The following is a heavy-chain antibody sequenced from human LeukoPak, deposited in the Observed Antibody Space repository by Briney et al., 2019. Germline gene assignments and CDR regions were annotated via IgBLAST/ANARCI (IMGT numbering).Heavy chain of an antibody. J-gene: IGHJ4*02. CDR1: GYTFTSYG. V-gene: IGHV1-18*01. D-gene: IGHD3-22*01. CDR3: ARDGGYDSILPPNDY. Sequence: EASVKVSCKASGYTFTSYGISWVRQAPGQGLEWMGWIGAYNGNTNYAQKLQGRVTMTTDTSTSTAYMELRSLRSDDTAVYYCARDGGYDSILPPNDYWGQGTLVTVSS. CDR2: IGAYNGNT.